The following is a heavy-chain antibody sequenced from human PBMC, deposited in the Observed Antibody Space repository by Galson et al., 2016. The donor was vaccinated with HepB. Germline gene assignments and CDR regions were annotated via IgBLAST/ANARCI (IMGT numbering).Heavy chain of an antibody. CDR1: GHTFTTYD. V-gene: IGHV1-18*01. D-gene: IGHD1-26*01. CDR2: ISAYNGNT. J-gene: IGHJ6*02. CDR3: ARDSRGELLSPLYYYAMDV. Sequence: QSGAEVTKPGESLKISCKASGHTFTTYDLSWVRQAPGQGLEWMGWISAYNGNTNYAQKLQDRVTMTTHTSTSTAYMELRGLRSDDTAVYYCARDSRGELLSPLYYYAMDVWGQGTTVTVSS.